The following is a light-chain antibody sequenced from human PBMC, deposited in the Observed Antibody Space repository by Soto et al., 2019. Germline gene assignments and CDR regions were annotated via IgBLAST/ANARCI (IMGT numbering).Light chain of an antibody. V-gene: IGLV2-14*03. CDR1: SSDVGGYNY. CDR2: DVS. J-gene: IGLJ2*01. CDR3: SSYTGVSTRVV. Sequence: QSALTQPASVSGSPGQAITISCTGTSSDVGGYNYVSWYQQHPGKAPKVMIYDVSKRPSGISNRFSGAKSGNTASLTISGLQGEDEADYCCSSYTGVSTRVVFGGGTKLTVL.